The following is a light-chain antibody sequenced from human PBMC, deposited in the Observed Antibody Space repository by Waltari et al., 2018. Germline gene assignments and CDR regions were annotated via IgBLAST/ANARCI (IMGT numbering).Light chain of an antibody. V-gene: IGLV2-14*03. J-gene: IGLJ2*01. CDR3: SSQSTKNGVI. Sequence: QSALTQPASVSGSPGQSITISCTGSSSDVGGDDSVSWYEDHPGQAPKVIIYDVNKRASGVSDRFPGSKSGNTASLTISGLQAEDEATFYCSSQSTKNGVIFGGGTKVTVL. CDR2: DVN. CDR1: SSDVGGDDS.